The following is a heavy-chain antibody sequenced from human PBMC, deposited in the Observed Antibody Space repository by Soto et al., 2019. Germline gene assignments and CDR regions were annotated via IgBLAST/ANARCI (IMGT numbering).Heavy chain of an antibody. CDR1: GYAFTIYD. CDR3: ARDSGDSPWPWFDP. J-gene: IGHJ5*02. D-gene: IGHD3-10*01. V-gene: IGHV1-8*01. CDR2: MNPNSGNT. Sequence: VSVKVSCKASGYAFTIYDINWVRQATGQGLEWMGWMNPNSGNTGYAQKFQGRVTMTRNTSISTAYMELSSLRSEDTAVYYCARDSGDSPWPWFDPWGQGTLVTVSS.